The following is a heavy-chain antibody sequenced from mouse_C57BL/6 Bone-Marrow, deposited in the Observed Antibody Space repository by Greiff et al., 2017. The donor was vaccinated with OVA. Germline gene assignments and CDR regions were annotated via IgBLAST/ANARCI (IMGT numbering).Heavy chain of an antibody. CDR3: ARNWDVGY. D-gene: IGHD4-1*01. V-gene: IGHV1-26*01. CDR2: INPNNGGT. J-gene: IGHJ2*01. Sequence: EAQLQQSGPELVKPGASVKISCKASGYTFTDYYMNWVKQSHGKSLEWIGDINPNNGGTSYNQKFKGKATLTVDKSSSTAYMELRSLTSEDSAVYYCARNWDVGYWGQGTTLTVSS. CDR1: GYTFTDYY.